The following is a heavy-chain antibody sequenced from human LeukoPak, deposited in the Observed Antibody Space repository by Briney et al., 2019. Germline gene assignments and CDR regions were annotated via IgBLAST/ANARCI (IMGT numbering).Heavy chain of an antibody. V-gene: IGHV3-48*03. CDR1: GFTLSSYE. Sequence: GGSLRLSCAASGFTLSSYEMNWVRQAPGKGLEWVSYISSSGSTIYYADSVKGRFTISRDSAKNSLYLQMNSLRDEDTAVYYCARDTLVYADSPDAFDIWGQGTMVTVSS. D-gene: IGHD4-17*01. J-gene: IGHJ3*02. CDR3: ARDTLVYADSPDAFDI. CDR2: ISSSGSTI.